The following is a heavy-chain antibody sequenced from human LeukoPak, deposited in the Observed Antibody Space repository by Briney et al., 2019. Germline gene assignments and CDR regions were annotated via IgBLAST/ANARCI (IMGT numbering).Heavy chain of an antibody. D-gene: IGHD3-10*01. CDR2: ISYDGSNK. J-gene: IGHJ4*02. V-gene: IGHV3-30*03. CDR3: VRCLPDGYYGLGTYYFDW. CDR1: GFTFSSYA. Sequence: PGGSLRLSCAASGFTFSSYAMHWVRQAPGKGLEWVAIISYDGSNKYYTDSVKGRFTISRDNSKNTLYLQMNSLRVEDTALYYCVRCLPDGYYGLGTYYFDWWGQGTLVTVSS.